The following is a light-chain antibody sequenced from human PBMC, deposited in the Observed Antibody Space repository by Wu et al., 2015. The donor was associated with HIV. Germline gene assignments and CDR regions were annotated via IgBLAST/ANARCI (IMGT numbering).Light chain of an antibody. J-gene: IGKJ2*01. CDR2: SAS. CDR1: QSISVW. CDR3: QQYDSYPYT. Sequence: DIQMTQSPSTLSASVGDRVTITCRASQSISVWLAWYQQKPGKAPKLLIHSASSLGSGVPSRFSGSRSGTEFTLTISSLQPDDFATYHCQQYDSYPYTFGQGTKLEIK. V-gene: IGKV1-5*03.